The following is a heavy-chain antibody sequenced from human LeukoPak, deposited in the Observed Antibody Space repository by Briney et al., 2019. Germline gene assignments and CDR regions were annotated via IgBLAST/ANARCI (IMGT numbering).Heavy chain of an antibody. CDR2: IYYSGST. CDR3: ARTRISYSSGWYSARWFDP. V-gene: IGHV4-39*01. J-gene: IGHJ5*02. CDR1: GGSISSSSYY. Sequence: PSETLSLTCTVSGGSISSSSYYWGWIRQPPGKGLEWIGSIYYSGSTYYNPSLKSRVTISVDTSKNQFSLKLRSVTAADTAVYYCARTRISYSSGWYSARWFDPWGQGTLVTVSS. D-gene: IGHD6-19*01.